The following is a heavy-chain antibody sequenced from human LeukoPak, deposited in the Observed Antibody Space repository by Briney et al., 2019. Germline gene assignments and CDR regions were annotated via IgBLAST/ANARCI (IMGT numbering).Heavy chain of an antibody. CDR3: AKDGGYGSGSYYSDY. CDR2: ISGGAGGA. D-gene: IGHD3-10*01. CDR1: GFTFSSYA. Sequence: GGSLRLSCAASGFTFSSYAMNWVRQAPGKGLEWVSSISGGAGGAAYADSVKGLFTMSRDNSKNTLYLQMNSLRAEDTAVYYCAKDGGYGSGSYYSDYWGQGTLVTVSS. V-gene: IGHV3-23*01. J-gene: IGHJ4*02.